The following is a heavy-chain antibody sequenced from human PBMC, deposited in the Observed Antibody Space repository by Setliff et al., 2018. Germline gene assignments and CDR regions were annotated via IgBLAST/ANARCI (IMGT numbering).Heavy chain of an antibody. CDR2: IYYRGDT. J-gene: IGHJ4*02. Sequence: SETLSLTCTVPGASLSSGTYYWGWIRQPPGKGLEWIGRIYYRGDTYYNASLKGRLTISVDTAQNQFSLRLTSVTAADTAVYYCARTGTYRYFDYWGQRALVTVSS. V-gene: IGHV4-39*01. CDR3: ARTGTYRYFDY. CDR1: GASLSSGTYY. D-gene: IGHD1-1*01.